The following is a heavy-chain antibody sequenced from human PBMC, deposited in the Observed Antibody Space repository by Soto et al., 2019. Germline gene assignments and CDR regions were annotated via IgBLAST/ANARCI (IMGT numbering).Heavy chain of an antibody. Sequence: QVQLVQSGAEVKKPGASVKVSCTASGYTFTGSYMHWVRQAPGQGLEWMGWINPNSGGTNYAQKFQGWVTMTRDTSISTAYMELSRLRSDDTAVYYCARDSGDSPPRRGEVATMYYFDYWGQGTLVTVSS. CDR1: GYTFTGSY. CDR3: ARDSGDSPPRRGEVATMYYFDY. V-gene: IGHV1-2*04. J-gene: IGHJ4*02. CDR2: INPNSGGT. D-gene: IGHD5-12*01.